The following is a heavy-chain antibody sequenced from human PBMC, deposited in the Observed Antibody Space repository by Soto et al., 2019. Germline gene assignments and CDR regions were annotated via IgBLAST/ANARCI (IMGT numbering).Heavy chain of an antibody. V-gene: IGHV3-23*01. CDR2: ISGSGGST. D-gene: IGHD6-13*01. CDR1: GFTFSSCA. CDR3: AKAVSAAGLPYYFDY. J-gene: IGHJ4*02. Sequence: PGGSLRLSCAASGFTFSSCAMSWVRQAPGKGLEWVSAISGSGGSTYYADSVKGRFTISRDNSKNTLYLQMNSLRAEDTAVYYCAKAVSAAGLPYYFDYWGQGTLVTVSS.